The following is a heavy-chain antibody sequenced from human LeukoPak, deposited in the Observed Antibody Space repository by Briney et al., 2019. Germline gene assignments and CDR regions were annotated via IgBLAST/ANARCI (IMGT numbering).Heavy chain of an antibody. D-gene: IGHD6-13*01. V-gene: IGHV1-18*01. CDR1: GYTFTSYG. J-gene: IGHJ5*02. CDR3: ARDPSSSWYKIWFDP. Sequence: ASVKVSCKASGYTFTSYGISWVRQAPGQGLEWMGWISAYNGNTNYAQKFQGRVTMTRDTSISTAYMELSRLRSDDTAVYYCARDPSSSWYKIWFDPWGQGTLVTVSS. CDR2: ISAYNGNT.